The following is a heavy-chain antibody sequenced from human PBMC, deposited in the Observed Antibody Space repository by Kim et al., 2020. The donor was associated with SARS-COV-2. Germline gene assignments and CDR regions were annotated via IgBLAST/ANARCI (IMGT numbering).Heavy chain of an antibody. Sequence: ASVKVSCKASGYTFTGYYMHWVRQAPGQGLEWMGRINPNSGGTNYAQKFQGRVTMTRDTSISTAYMELSRLRSDDTAVYYCARPKVRGVIMGGFDPWGQGTLVTVSS. CDR2: INPNSGGT. CDR3: ARPKVRGVIMGGFDP. D-gene: IGHD3-10*01. J-gene: IGHJ5*02. CDR1: GYTFTGYY. V-gene: IGHV1-2*06.